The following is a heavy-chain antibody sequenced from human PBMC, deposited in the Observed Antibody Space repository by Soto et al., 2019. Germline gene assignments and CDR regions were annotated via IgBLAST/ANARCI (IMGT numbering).Heavy chain of an antibody. CDR2: INTLNGNT. J-gene: IGHJ4*02. CDR3: ARGFIPENY. CDR1: GYTFSDYG. V-gene: IGHV1-18*01. Sequence: EASVKVSCKTSGYTFSDYGVSWVRQAPGQGLEWMGWINTLNGNTKYEQKFQGRVTFSIDTSTRTVFLELTNLKFDDAAVYYCARGFIPENYWGQGTQVTVSS. D-gene: IGHD2-2*01.